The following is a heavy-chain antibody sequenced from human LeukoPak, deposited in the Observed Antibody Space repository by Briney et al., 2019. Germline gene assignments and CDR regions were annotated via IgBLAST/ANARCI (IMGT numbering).Heavy chain of an antibody. J-gene: IGHJ5*02. CDR2: IIPIFGTA. CDR3: ARDRGYYDSSGTNYYYNWFDP. D-gene: IGHD3-22*01. Sequence: SVKVSCKASGGTFSSYAISWVRQAPGQGLEWMGGIIPIFGTANYAQKFQGRVTITADESTSTAYMELSSLRSEDTAVYYCARDRGYYDSSGTNYYYNWFDPWGQGTLVTVSS. CDR1: GGTFSSYA. V-gene: IGHV1-69*13.